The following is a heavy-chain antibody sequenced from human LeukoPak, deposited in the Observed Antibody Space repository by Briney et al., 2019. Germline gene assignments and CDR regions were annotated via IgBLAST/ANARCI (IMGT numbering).Heavy chain of an antibody. V-gene: IGHV3-73*01. CDR3: TRGSGSFDP. CDR1: GFTFSGSA. D-gene: IGHD3-10*01. J-gene: IGHJ5*02. CDR2: TRSKANSYAT. Sequence: GGSLRLSCAASGFTFSGSAMHWVRQASGKGLEWVGRTRSKANSYATAYAASVKGRFTISRDDSKNTAYLQMNSLKTEDTAVYYCTRGSGSFDPWGQRTLVTVSS.